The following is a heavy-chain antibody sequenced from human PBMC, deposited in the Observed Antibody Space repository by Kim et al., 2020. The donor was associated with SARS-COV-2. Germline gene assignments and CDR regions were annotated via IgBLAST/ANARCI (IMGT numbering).Heavy chain of an antibody. CDR1: GFTFSSYA. CDR2: LSYDGTTR. CDR3: ARVYGTYFHDRSGFYS. Sequence: GGSLRLSCEASGFTFSSYAMHWVRQAPGKGLEWVGLLSYDGTTRYFADSVKGRFTISRDNSKNTLYLQMNSLRGEDTAVYYCARVYGTYFHDRSGFYSWGQGTLVTVSS. V-gene: IGHV3-30*04. D-gene: IGHD3-22*01. J-gene: IGHJ4*02.